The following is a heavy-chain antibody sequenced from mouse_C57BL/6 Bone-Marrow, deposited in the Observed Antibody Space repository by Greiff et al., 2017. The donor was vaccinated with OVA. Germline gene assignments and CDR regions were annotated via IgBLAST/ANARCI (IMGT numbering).Heavy chain of an antibody. D-gene: IGHD3-2*02. CDR3: GRRGGSSGYSGWFAY. V-gene: IGHV1-11*01. CDR1: GYTFTDHI. CDR2: IYPVSGET. J-gene: IGHJ3*01. Sequence: QVQLQQSGAELASPGASVTLSCKASGYTFTDHIMNWVKKRPGQGLEWIGRIYPVSGETNYNQKFMGKATFSVDRSSSTVYMVLNSLTSEDPSVYYCGRRGGSSGYSGWFAYWGKGTLVTVSA.